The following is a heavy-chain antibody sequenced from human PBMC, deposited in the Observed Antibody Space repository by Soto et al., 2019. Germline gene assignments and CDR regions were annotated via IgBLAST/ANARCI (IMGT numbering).Heavy chain of an antibody. V-gene: IGHV3-23*01. D-gene: IGHD7-27*01. Sequence: GGSLRLSCAASGFTFSSYAMSWVRQAPGKGLEWVSTISGSGGSTYYADSVKGRFTISRDNSKNTLYLQMDSLRAEDAAVYYCAKHRMPGTTGESDDYWGQGTLVTVSS. CDR1: GFTFSSYA. J-gene: IGHJ4*02. CDR2: ISGSGGST. CDR3: AKHRMPGTTGESDDY.